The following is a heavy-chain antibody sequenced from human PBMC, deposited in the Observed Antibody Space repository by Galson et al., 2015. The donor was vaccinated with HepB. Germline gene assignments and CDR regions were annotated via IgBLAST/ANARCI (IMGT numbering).Heavy chain of an antibody. CDR1: GFTVSSNY. V-gene: IGHV3-53*04. CDR2: IYSGGST. CDR3: ARNRVSREWYFDL. D-gene: IGHD1-14*01. J-gene: IGHJ2*01. Sequence: SLRLSCAASGFTVSSNYMSWVRQAPGKGLEWVSVIYSGGSTYYADSVKGRFTISRHNSKNTLYLQMNSLRAEDTAVYYCARNRVSREWYFDLWGRGTLVTVSS.